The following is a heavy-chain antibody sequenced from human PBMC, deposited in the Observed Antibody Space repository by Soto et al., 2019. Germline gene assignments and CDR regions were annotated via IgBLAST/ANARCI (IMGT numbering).Heavy chain of an antibody. V-gene: IGHV4-39*01. D-gene: IGHD6-13*01. CDR1: GGSISISSDH. CDR3: ARQGKFSRSWYPYWFDP. J-gene: IGHJ5*02. Sequence: PSETLSLTCTVSGGSISISSDHWRWIRQPPGKGLAWIGSIYSSGRTYYNPSLKSRVTISVDTAKNPFSLNLSSVTAADTAVHYCARQGKFSRSWYPYWFDPWGQGTRVT. CDR2: IYSSGRT.